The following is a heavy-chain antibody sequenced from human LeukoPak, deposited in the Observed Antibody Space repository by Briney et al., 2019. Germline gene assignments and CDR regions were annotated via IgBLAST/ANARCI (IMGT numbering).Heavy chain of an antibody. J-gene: IGHJ5*02. CDR1: GGTFSSYA. V-gene: IGHV1-69*10. D-gene: IGHD2-15*01. CDR3: ARDLNYCSGGSCYSFDP. CDR2: IIPILGIA. Sequence: RASVTVSCKASGGTFSSYAISWVRQAPGQGLERMGGIIPILGIANYAQKFQGRVTITADKSTSTAYMELSSLRSEDTAVYYCARDLNYCSGGSCYSFDPWGQGTLVTVSS.